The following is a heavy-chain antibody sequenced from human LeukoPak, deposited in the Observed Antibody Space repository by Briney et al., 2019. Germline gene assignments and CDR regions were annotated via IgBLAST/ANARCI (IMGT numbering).Heavy chain of an antibody. D-gene: IGHD1-26*01. Sequence: GASVKVSCKASGYTFTSYYMHWVRQAPGQGLEWIGGIIPIFGSANYAQKFQGRVTITADESTSTAYMELSSLRSEDTAVYYCARDFYSGSYRYFDYWGQGTLVTVSS. CDR3: ARDFYSGSYRYFDY. CDR2: IIPIFGSA. J-gene: IGHJ4*02. CDR1: GYTFTSYY. V-gene: IGHV1-69*13.